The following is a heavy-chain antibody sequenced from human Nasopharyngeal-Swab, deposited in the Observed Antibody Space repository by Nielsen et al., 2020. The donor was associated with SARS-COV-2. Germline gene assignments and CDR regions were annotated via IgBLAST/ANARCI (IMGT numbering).Heavy chain of an antibody. D-gene: IGHD3-10*01. CDR2: INHSGST. Sequence: SETLSLTCTVSGGSISSSSYYWGWIRQPPGKGLEWIGEINHSGSTNYNPSLKSRVTISVDPSKNQFSLKLHSVTAADTAVYYCARVLVSLTGDLDSWGRGTPVTVSS. J-gene: IGHJ4*02. CDR3: ARVLVSLTGDLDS. CDR1: GGSISSSSYY. V-gene: IGHV4-39*07.